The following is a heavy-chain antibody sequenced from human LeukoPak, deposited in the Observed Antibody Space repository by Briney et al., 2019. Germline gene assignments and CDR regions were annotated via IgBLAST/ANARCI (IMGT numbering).Heavy chain of an antibody. Sequence: PGGSLRLSCAASGFTFSSYNMNWVRQAPGKGLEWVSSISYRSRARYYADSVKGRFTISRDNFKDSLYLQMDSLRAEDTAVYYCARAYCSSTSCFGWGQGTLVTVSS. CDR2: ISYRSRAR. J-gene: IGHJ4*02. D-gene: IGHD2-2*01. CDR3: ARAYCSSTSCFG. V-gene: IGHV3-48*01. CDR1: GFTFSSYN.